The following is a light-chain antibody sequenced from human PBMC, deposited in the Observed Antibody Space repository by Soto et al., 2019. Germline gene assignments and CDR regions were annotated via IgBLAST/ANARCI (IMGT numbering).Light chain of an antibody. CDR3: QQYGSSPWT. Sequence: EIVLTQSPGTLSLSPGERATLSCRASQSVSSNYLAWYQQKTGQTPRLLIYIASSRAPCIPDRFSGSGSVTHFTLTIRRVEPEDFEVYYCQQYGSSPWTFGQGTKVEIK. J-gene: IGKJ1*01. CDR1: QSVSSNY. CDR2: IAS. V-gene: IGKV3-20*01.